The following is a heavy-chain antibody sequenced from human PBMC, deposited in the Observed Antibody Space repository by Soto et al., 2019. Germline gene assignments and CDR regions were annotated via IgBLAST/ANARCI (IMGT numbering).Heavy chain of an antibody. D-gene: IGHD4-17*01. CDR2: ISYDGTNK. CDR3: AKDLQSYGDYDYYCYRMDV. CDR1: GFTFSTYG. V-gene: IGHV3-30*18. J-gene: IGHJ6*02. Sequence: QVQLVESGGGEVQPGRSLTISCAASGFTFSTYGMHWVRQTPGKGLEWVAVISYDGTNKFYSDSVKGRFTISRDNFKNTLTLQMNSLRADDTAVYSCAKDLQSYGDYDYYCYRMDVWGLGTRVTVSS.